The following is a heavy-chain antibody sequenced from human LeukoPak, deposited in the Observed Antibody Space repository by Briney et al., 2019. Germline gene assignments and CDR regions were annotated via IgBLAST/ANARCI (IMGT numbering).Heavy chain of an antibody. Sequence: GGSLRLSCAASGFTFGSYAMSWVRQAPGKGLEWVSAISGSGGSTYYADSVKGRFTISRDNSKNTLYLQMNSLRAEDTAIYYCAKGADDYIEIAYFDYWGQGALVTVSS. CDR1: GFTFGSYA. J-gene: IGHJ4*02. D-gene: IGHD5-12*01. V-gene: IGHV3-23*01. CDR2: ISGSGGST. CDR3: AKGADDYIEIAYFDY.